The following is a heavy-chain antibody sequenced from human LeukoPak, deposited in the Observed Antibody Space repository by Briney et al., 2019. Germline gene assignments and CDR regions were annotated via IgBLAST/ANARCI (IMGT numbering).Heavy chain of an antibody. CDR1: GFTFDDYA. V-gene: IGHV3-9*01. Sequence: GGSLRLSCAASGFTFDDYAMHWVRQPPGRGLEWVSGIGWNRGTIDYADSVRGRFTISRDNAKNFLYLQMNSLRAEDTAVYYCARAGWASYFDYWGQGTLVTVSS. D-gene: IGHD6-19*01. CDR2: IGWNRGTI. J-gene: IGHJ4*02. CDR3: ARAGWASYFDY.